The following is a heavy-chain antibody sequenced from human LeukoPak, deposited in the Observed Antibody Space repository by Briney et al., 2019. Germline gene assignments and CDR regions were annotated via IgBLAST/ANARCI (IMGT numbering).Heavy chain of an antibody. Sequence: GESLKISCKGSGYSFTSYWIGWVRQMPGKGLEWMGTLYPGDSDTRYSPSFQGQVTISADKSITTAYLQWSGLKASDTAMYYCARRIAGGGIDYWGQGTLVTVSS. J-gene: IGHJ4*02. V-gene: IGHV5-51*01. CDR2: LYPGDSDT. D-gene: IGHD6-13*01. CDR3: ARRIAGGGIDY. CDR1: GYSFTSYW.